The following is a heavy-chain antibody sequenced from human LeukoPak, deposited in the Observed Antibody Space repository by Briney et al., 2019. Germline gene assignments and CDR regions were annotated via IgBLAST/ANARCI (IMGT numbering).Heavy chain of an antibody. Sequence: GGSLRLSCAASGFTFSSHWMHWVRQAPGKGLVWVSRINGDGSSTGYADCVKGRFTISRDNAKNTLDLQMNSLRVEDTAVYYCARGYGDYWGQGTLVTVSS. CDR3: ARGYGDY. J-gene: IGHJ4*02. V-gene: IGHV3-74*01. CDR1: GFTFSSHW. D-gene: IGHD4-17*01. CDR2: INGDGSST.